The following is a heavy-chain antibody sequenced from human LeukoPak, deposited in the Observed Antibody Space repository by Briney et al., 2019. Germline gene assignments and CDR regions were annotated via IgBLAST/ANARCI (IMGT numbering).Heavy chain of an antibody. D-gene: IGHD3-22*01. J-gene: IGHJ5*02. Sequence: SETLSLTCTVSGDSISSSYWSWIRQPPGKGLEWIGYIYYSGDTKYNPSLKSRVTISVDTSKNQFSLRLSSVTAADTAVYYCARHRYYYDSSGYYYQPWGQGTLVTVSS. CDR2: IYYSGDT. V-gene: IGHV4-59*01. CDR3: ARHRYYYDSSGYYYQP. CDR1: GDSISSSY.